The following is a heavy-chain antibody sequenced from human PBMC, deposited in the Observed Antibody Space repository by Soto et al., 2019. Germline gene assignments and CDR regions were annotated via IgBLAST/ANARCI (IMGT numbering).Heavy chain of an antibody. Sequence: ASVKVSCKASGYTFTSYAMHWVRQAPGQRLEWMGWINAGNGNTKYSQKFQGRVTITRDTSASTAYMELSSLRSEDTAVYYCATAVDTAMVLYYYYGMDVWGQGTTVTVSS. V-gene: IGHV1-3*01. CDR2: INAGNGNT. D-gene: IGHD5-18*01. CDR3: ATAVDTAMVLYYYYGMDV. CDR1: GYTFTSYA. J-gene: IGHJ6*02.